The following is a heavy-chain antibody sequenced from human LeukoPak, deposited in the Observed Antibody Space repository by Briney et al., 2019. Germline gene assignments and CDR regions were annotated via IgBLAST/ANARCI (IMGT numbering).Heavy chain of an antibody. CDR2: ISGSGGST. Sequence: GGSLRLTCAASGFTFSSHAMSWVRQAPGKGLEWVSAISGSGGSTYYADSVKGRFTISRDNSKNTLYLQMNNLRAEDTAVYYCARGGIQLWLGDFDYWGQGTLVTVSS. CDR1: GFTFSSHA. V-gene: IGHV3-23*01. CDR3: ARGGIQLWLGDFDY. D-gene: IGHD5-18*01. J-gene: IGHJ4*02.